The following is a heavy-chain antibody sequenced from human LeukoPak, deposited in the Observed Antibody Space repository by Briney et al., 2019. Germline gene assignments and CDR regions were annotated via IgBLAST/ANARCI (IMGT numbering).Heavy chain of an antibody. CDR3: ARLISTSSSRFSDY. Sequence: PGGSLRLSCAASGFTFSSYAMGWVRQAPGKGLERVSAISISGENTYYADSVKGRFTISRDTSRNTLYLQMHSLRAEDTAVYYCARLISTSSSRFSDYWGQGTLVTVSS. CDR2: ISISGENT. CDR1: GFTFSSYA. V-gene: IGHV3-23*01. J-gene: IGHJ4*02. D-gene: IGHD6-6*01.